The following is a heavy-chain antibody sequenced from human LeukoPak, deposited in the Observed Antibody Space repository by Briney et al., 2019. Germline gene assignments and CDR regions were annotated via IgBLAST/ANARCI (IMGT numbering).Heavy chain of an antibody. D-gene: IGHD3-3*01. V-gene: IGHV3-49*04. J-gene: IGHJ6*03. CDR3: TREAKYSDFWTREAYYMDV. CDR2: IRSKAYGGTT. CDR1: GFTFGDYV. Sequence: GGSLRLSCTASGFTFGDYVMNWVRQAPGKGLEWVGFIRSKAYGGTTEYAASVKGRFTISRDDSKSIAYLQMNSLKTEDTAVYYCTREAKYSDFWTREAYYMDVWGKGTTVTVSS.